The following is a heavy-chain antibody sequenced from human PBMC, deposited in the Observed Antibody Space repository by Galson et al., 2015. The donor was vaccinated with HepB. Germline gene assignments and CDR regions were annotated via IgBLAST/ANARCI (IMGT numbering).Heavy chain of an antibody. CDR1: GYNFPTYA. V-gene: IGHV1-3*04. D-gene: IGHD1-26*01. CDR2: IHTGNGKT. J-gene: IGHJ1*01. CDR3: ARDRSLRPHEN. Sequence: SVKVSCKASGYNFPTYAIYWVHQAPGQRLEWMGWIHTGNGKTKYPEKFQGRVTITKDTSATTVYMTLSSLTSEDTAMYYCARDRSLRPHENWGQGTLVTVSS.